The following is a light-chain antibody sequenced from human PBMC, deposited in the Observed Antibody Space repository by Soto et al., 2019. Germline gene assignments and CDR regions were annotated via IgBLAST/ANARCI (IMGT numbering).Light chain of an antibody. CDR2: GAS. CDR1: QSVNSN. V-gene: IGKV3D-15*03. Sequence: EIVMTQSPATLSVSPGETVTLSCRASQSVNSNLAWYQQKPGQAPRLVIYGASNRATGIPDRFSGGASGKFSTLTISILDPEFVAVYYWQQYSSSGTFGQGTKVDIK. J-gene: IGKJ1*01. CDR3: QQYSSSGT.